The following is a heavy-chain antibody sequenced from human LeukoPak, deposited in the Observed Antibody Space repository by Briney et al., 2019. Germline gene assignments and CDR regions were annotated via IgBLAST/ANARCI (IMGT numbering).Heavy chain of an antibody. J-gene: IGHJ4*02. CDR1: GGSTSNYY. V-gene: IGHV4-59*01. CDR3: ARGPTRYYFDY. CDR2: IYYSGNT. Sequence: SETLSLTCTVSGGSTSNYYRSWIRQPPGKGLEWIGYIYYSGNTNYNPSLKSRVTISVDTSKNRFSLKLTSVTAADTAVYYCARGPTRYYFDYWGQGTLVTVSS.